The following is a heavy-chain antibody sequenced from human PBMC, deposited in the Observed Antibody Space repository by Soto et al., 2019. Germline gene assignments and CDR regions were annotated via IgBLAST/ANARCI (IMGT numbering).Heavy chain of an antibody. D-gene: IGHD6-19*01. CDR3: ARGVSASVDS. V-gene: IGHV1-8*02. J-gene: IGHJ4*02. CDR1: RYRVSISV. Sequence: ASVKIGRAASRYRVSISVIAGARQTAGQGLEWMGWMEPSTGRTGYAQKFQGRVTMTRDTSINTAYMELTTLTSDDTALYYGARGVSASVDSWCLGTLVTVS. CDR2: MEPSTGRT.